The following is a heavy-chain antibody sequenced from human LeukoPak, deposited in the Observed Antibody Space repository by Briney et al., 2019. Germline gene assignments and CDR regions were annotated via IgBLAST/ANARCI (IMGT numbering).Heavy chain of an antibody. CDR2: ISAYNGNT. D-gene: IGHD2-15*01. Sequence: ASVKVSCKASGYTFTSYGISWVRQAPGQGLEWMGWISAYNGNTNHAQKLQGRVTMTTDTSTSTAYMELRSLRSDDTAVYYCARDRPEGYCSGGSCYPLSKDWYFDLWGRGTLVTVSS. J-gene: IGHJ2*01. CDR1: GYTFTSYG. V-gene: IGHV1-18*01. CDR3: ARDRPEGYCSGGSCYPLSKDWYFDL.